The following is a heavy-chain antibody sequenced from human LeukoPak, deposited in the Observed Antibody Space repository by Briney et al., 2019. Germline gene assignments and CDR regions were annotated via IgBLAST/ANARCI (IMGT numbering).Heavy chain of an antibody. CDR2: IKQDGSEK. CDR3: ARDGFGTGSN. V-gene: IGHV3-7*03. D-gene: IGHD3-16*01. Sequence: SCKASGYTFTSYDINWVRQAPGKGLEWVANIKQDGSEKNYVDSVKGRFIISRDNAKNSLYLQMNTLRADDTAVYYCARDGFGTGSNWGQGTLVTVSS. J-gene: IGHJ4*02. CDR1: GYTFTSYD.